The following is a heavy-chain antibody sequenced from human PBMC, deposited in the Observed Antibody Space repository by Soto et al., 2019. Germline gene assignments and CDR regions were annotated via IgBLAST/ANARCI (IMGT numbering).Heavy chain of an antibody. CDR3: ARVAESSEWRSFDI. CDR1: GYTFTSYD. V-gene: IGHV1-8*01. Sequence: ASVKVSCKASGYTFTSYDINWVRQATGQGLEWMGWMNPNSGNTGYAQKFQGRVTMTRNTSISTAYMELSSLRSEVTAVYYCARVAESSEWRSFDIWGQGTMVTVSS. J-gene: IGHJ3*02. D-gene: IGHD6-6*01. CDR2: MNPNSGNT.